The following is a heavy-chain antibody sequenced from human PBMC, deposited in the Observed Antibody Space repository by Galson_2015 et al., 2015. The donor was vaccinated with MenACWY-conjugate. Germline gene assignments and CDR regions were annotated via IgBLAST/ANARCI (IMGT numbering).Heavy chain of an antibody. J-gene: IGHJ3*01. V-gene: IGHV3-7*01. D-gene: IGHD6-19*01. CDR2: IKQDGSGK. CDR1: GFTFSTSW. Sequence: LRLSCATSGFTFSTSWMGWVRQAPGKGLEWVANIKQDGSGKYYVDSVKGRFIISRDNAKNSLFLQMDSLRAEDTALYYCARAKEQWLSKTFDLWGQGTMVTVPS. CDR3: ARAKEQWLSKTFDL.